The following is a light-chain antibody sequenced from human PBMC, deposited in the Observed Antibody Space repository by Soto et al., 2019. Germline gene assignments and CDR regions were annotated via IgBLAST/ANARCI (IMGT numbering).Light chain of an antibody. CDR1: SSDVGAYNF. J-gene: IGLJ1*01. Sequence: QSALTQPASVSGSPGQSITISCTGNSSDVGAYNFVSWYQQYPGKAPKVMIYEVNNRPSGVSNRFSGSKSGNTASLTISGLQAEDEADCYCSSFTRSSTYVFGSGTKLTVL. V-gene: IGLV2-14*01. CDR2: EVN. CDR3: SSFTRSSTYV.